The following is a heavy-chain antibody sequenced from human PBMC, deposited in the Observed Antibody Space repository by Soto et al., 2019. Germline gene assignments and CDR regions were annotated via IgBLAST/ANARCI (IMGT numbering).Heavy chain of an antibody. V-gene: IGHV3-30*18. CDR1: GFTFSNSD. CDR3: AKDESQMLQGVMLY. J-gene: IGHJ4*02. CDR2: ISYDGSSK. Sequence: QVQLVESGGGVVQPGRSLGLSCAGSGFTFSNSDIHWVRQAPGKGLEWVAVISYDGSSKNYADSVKGRFTISRDNSKNTLYLQLNSLRPEDTAVYFCAKDESQMLQGVMLYWGQGTLVTVSS. D-gene: IGHD3-16*01.